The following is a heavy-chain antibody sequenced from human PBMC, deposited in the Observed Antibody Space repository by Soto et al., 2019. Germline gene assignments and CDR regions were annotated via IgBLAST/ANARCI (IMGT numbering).Heavy chain of an antibody. D-gene: IGHD3-22*01. CDR1: GFTFSSYW. Sequence: PGGSLRLSCAASGFTFSSYWMSWVRQAPGKGLEWVANIKQDGSEKYYVDSVKGRFAISRDDSKNIVYLQMNSLKIEDTAVYYCTSDSYSTMIIVRFDYWGHGTLVTVSS. V-gene: IGHV3-7*03. CDR2: IKQDGSEK. J-gene: IGHJ4*01. CDR3: TSDSYSTMIIVRFDY.